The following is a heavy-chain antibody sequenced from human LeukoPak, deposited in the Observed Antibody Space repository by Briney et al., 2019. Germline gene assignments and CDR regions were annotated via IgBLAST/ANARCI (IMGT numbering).Heavy chain of an antibody. CDR1: GGTFSSYA. V-gene: IGHV1-69*13. D-gene: IGHD1-26*01. J-gene: IGHJ3*02. CDR3: ARLYVRVGATKSAFDI. CDR2: IIPIFGTA. Sequence: GASVKVSCKASGGTFSSYAISWVRQAPGQGLEWMGGIIPIFGTANYAQKFQGRVTITADESTSTAYMELSSLRSEDTAVYYCARLYVRVGATKSAFDIWGQGTMVTVSS.